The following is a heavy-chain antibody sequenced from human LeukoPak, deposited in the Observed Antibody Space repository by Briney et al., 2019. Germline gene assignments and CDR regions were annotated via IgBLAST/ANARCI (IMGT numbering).Heavy chain of an antibody. CDR1: GFTFSSYA. CDR2: ISGSGGST. Sequence: GGSLRLSCAASGFTFSSYAMSWVRQAPGKGLEWVSAISGSGGSTYYADSVKGRFTISRDNAKNSLYLQMNSLRAEDTAVYYCARDRRWLQPDYWGQGTLVTVSS. V-gene: IGHV3-23*01. CDR3: ARDRRWLQPDY. D-gene: IGHD5-24*01. J-gene: IGHJ4*02.